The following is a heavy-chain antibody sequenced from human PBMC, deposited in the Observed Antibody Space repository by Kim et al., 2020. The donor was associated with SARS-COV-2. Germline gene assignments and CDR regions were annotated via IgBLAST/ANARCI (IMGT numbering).Heavy chain of an antibody. Sequence: SETLSLTCTVSGGSISSSSYYWGWIRQPPGKGLEWIGSIYYSGSTYYNPSLKSRVTISVDTSKNQFSLKLSSVTAADTAVYYCARSREAFDIWGQGTMVTVSS. D-gene: IGHD1-26*01. J-gene: IGHJ3*02. CDR1: GGSISSSSYY. CDR2: IYYSGST. V-gene: IGHV4-39*01. CDR3: ARSREAFDI.